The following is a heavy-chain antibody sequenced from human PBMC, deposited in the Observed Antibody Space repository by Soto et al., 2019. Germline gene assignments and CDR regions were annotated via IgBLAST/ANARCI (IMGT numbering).Heavy chain of an antibody. Sequence: SLTCTVSGGAISNDYWSWIRQPPGKLLEWIGYIYYSGSTDYNPSLKSRLTISVDTSKNQFSLKLSSVTAADTAVYYCARLYCGGGYCYNVTLFDYWGQGTLVTVSS. J-gene: IGHJ4*02. CDR3: ARLYCGGGYCYNVTLFDY. V-gene: IGHV4-59*01. CDR2: IYYSGST. D-gene: IGHD2-21*01. CDR1: GGAISNDY.